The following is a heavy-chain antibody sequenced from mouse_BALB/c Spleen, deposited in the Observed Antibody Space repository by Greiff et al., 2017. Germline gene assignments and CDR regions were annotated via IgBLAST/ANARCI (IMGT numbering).Heavy chain of an antibody. CDR1: GYTFTSYW. CDR2: IYPSDSYT. V-gene: IGHV1-69*02. J-gene: IGHJ3*01. CDR3: TRDGYYYGEGFAY. D-gene: IGHD1-1*01. Sequence: QVQLKQPGAELVRPGASVKLSCKASGYTFTSYWINWVKQRPGQGLEWIGNIYPSDSYTNYNQKFKDKATLTVDKSSSTAYMQLSSPTSEDSAVYYCTRDGYYYGEGFAYWGQGTLVTVSA.